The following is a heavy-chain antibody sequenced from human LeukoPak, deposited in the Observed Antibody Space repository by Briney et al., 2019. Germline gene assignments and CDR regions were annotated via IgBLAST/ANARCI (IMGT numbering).Heavy chain of an antibody. CDR3: ARRSGDWAVNWFDP. Sequence: PSETLSLTCTISGGSITSSTYYWGWFRQPPGKGLEWIGSFYYSGSTYYSPSLKSRVTISVDTSKNQFSLNLSSVTAADTAVYYCARRSGDWAVNWFDPWGQGTLVTVSS. CDR2: FYYSGST. V-gene: IGHV4-39*01. J-gene: IGHJ5*02. D-gene: IGHD2-21*02. CDR1: GGSITSSTYY.